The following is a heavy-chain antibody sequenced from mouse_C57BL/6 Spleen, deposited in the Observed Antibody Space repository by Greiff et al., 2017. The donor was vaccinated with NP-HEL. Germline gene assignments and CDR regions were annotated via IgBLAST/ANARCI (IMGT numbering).Heavy chain of an antibody. CDR3: TSNYYGSSNY. CDR1: GFNIKDDY. CDR2: IDPENGDT. Sequence: EVQLVESGAELVRPGASVKLSCTASGFNIKDDYMHWVKQRPEQGLEWIGWIDPENGDTEYASKFQGKATITADTSSNTAYLQLSSLTSEDTAVYYCTSNYYGSSNYWGQGTTLTVSS. J-gene: IGHJ2*01. V-gene: IGHV14-4*01. D-gene: IGHD1-1*01.